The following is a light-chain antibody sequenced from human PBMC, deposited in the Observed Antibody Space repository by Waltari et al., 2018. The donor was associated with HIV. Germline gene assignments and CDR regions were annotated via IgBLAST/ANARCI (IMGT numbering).Light chain of an antibody. CDR1: SSHIGAGYD. J-gene: IGLJ2*01. CDR2: GNS. V-gene: IGLV1-40*01. Sequence: QSVFTQPPSVSGAPGQRVTIACTGSSSHIGAGYDVHWYQQLPGTAPKLLINGNSNRPSGVSDRFSDFKSGTSASLAITGLQTEDEADYYCQSYDVSLSGSIFGGGTKLTVL. CDR3: QSYDVSLSGSI.